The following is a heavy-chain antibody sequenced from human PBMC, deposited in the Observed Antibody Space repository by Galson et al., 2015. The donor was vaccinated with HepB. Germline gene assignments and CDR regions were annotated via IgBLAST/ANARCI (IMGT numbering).Heavy chain of an antibody. V-gene: IGHV3-23*01. CDR3: VSNHYNSGSYFHFDN. J-gene: IGHJ4*02. D-gene: IGHD3-10*01. CDR2: ISGNGGNI. CDR1: VFTFSNYG. Sequence: SLRLSCAVSVFTFSNYGMSWVRQTPGKGLEWLSVISGNGGNIHYADSVKGRFTISRDNSKNTLYLQMNSLRAEDTAVYYCVSNHYNSGSYFHFDNWGQGTLVTVSS.